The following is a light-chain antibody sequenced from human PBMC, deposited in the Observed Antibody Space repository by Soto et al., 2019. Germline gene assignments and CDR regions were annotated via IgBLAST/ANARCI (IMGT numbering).Light chain of an antibody. J-gene: IGKJ2*01. CDR1: QNIGSR. CDR3: QQYSDYNT. V-gene: IGKV1-5*03. Sequence: DIQMTQSPSTLSASVEDRVTITCRASQNIGSRLAWYQQKVGKAPKHLIYEASTLDTGVPSRFSGSGSGTEFTLTISSLQPDDFATYFCQQYSDYNTFGQGTKLEIE. CDR2: EAS.